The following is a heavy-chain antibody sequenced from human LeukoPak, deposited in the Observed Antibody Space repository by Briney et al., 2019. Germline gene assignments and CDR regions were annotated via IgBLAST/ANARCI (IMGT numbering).Heavy chain of an antibody. CDR3: ARDIRQQLHDAFDI. CDR1: GYIFTGYY. Sequence: ASVKVSCKTSGYIFTGYYMHWVRQAPGQGLEWMGWINPNSGGTNYAQKFQGRVTMTRDTSISTAYMELSRLRSDDTAVYYCARDIRQQLHDAFDIWGQGTMVTVSS. J-gene: IGHJ3*02. CDR2: INPNSGGT. D-gene: IGHD6-13*01. V-gene: IGHV1-2*02.